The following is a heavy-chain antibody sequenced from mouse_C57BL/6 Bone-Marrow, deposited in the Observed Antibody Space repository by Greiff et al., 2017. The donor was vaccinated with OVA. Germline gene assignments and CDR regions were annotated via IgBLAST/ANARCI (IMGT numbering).Heavy chain of an antibody. V-gene: IGHV1-19*01. CDR2: INPYNGGT. D-gene: IGHD4-1*01. CDR1: GYTFTDYY. CDR3: ALNWEGRYFDV. Sequence: VQLQQSGPVLVKPGASVKMSCKASGYTFTDYYMNWVKQSHGKSLEWIGVINPYNGGTSYNQKFKGKATLTVDKSSSTAYMQLSSLTSEDSAVYYCALNWEGRYFDVWGTGTTVTVSS. J-gene: IGHJ1*03.